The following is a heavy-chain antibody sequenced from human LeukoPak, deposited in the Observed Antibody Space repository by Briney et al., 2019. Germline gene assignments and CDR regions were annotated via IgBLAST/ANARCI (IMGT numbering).Heavy chain of an antibody. CDR3: AREYCSSTSCYLRHYYYMDV. V-gene: IGHV1-2*02. D-gene: IGHD2-2*01. CDR1: GYTFTGYY. J-gene: IGHJ6*03. CDR2: INPNSGGT. Sequence: ASVKVSCKASGYTFTGYYMHWVRQAPGQGLEWMGWINPNSGGTNYAQKFQGRVTMTRDTSISTAYMELSRLRSDDTAVYYCAREYCSSTSCYLRHYYYMDVWGKGTTVTISS.